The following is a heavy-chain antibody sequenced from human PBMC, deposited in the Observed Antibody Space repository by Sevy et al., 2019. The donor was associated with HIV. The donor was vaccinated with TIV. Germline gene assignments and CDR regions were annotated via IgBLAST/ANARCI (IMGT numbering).Heavy chain of an antibody. D-gene: IGHD4-17*01. Sequence: GGSLRLSCATSEFTFSSYSMNWVRQAPGNGLEWVSSISGGGTYIYYADSVKGRFTISRANAKNSLSMQMNSQRAEDTAVYYCARGTHDYGDYDRDAFDIWGQGTMVTVSS. CDR2: ISGGGTYI. CDR3: ARGTHDYGDYDRDAFDI. CDR1: EFTFSSYS. V-gene: IGHV3-21*01. J-gene: IGHJ3*02.